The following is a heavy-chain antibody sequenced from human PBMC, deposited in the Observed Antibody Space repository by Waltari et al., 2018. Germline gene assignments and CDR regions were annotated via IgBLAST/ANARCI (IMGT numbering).Heavy chain of an antibody. CDR1: GGSFSGSY. CDR3: ARHRARYDSSGYYYYYYYGMDV. Sequence: QVQLQQWGAGLLKPSETLSLTCAVYGGSFSGSYWSWIRQPPGKGLELIGEINHSGSTNYNPSLKSRVTISVDTSKNQFSLKLSSVTAADTAVYYCARHRARYDSSGYYYYYYYGMDVWGQGTTVTVSS. J-gene: IGHJ6*02. V-gene: IGHV4-34*01. CDR2: INHSGST. D-gene: IGHD3-22*01.